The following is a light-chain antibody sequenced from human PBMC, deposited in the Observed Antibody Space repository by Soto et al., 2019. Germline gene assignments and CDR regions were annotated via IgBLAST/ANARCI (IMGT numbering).Light chain of an antibody. CDR1: SSNIGAGYD. CDR3: QSYDSTLV. V-gene: IGLV1-40*01. Sequence: QSVLTQPPSVSGAPGQRVTISCTGSSSNIGAGYDVHWYQQLPGTAPKLLIYGNNKRPAGVPDRFSGSKSGTSASLAITGLQAEDEADYYCQSYDSTLVFGGGTKLTVL. CDR2: GNN. J-gene: IGLJ2*01.